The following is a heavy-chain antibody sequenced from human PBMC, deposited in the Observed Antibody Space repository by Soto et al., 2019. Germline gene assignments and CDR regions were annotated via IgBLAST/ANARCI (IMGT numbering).Heavy chain of an antibody. CDR1: GGTFSSYA. Sequence: SVKVSCKASGGTFSSYAISWVRQAPGQGLEWMGGIIPIFGTANYAQKFQGRVTITADESTSTAYMELSSLRSEDTAVYYCARDHAAAGSNYGMDVWGQGTTVTVSS. CDR2: IIPIFGTA. V-gene: IGHV1-69*13. CDR3: ARDHAAAGSNYGMDV. J-gene: IGHJ6*02. D-gene: IGHD6-13*01.